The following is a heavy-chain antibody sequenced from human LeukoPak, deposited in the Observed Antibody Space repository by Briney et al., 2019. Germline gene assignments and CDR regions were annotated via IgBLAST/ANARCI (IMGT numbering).Heavy chain of an antibody. J-gene: IGHJ4*02. D-gene: IGHD2-2*02. Sequence: GGSLRLSCAASGFTFSDYYMSWIRQAPGKGLEWVSYNSSSGSTIYYADSVKGRFTISRDNAKNSLYLQMNSLRAEDTAVYYCARMAEGYCSSTSCYSFDYWGQGTLVTVSS. CDR1: GFTFSDYY. V-gene: IGHV3-11*01. CDR3: ARMAEGYCSSTSCYSFDY. CDR2: NSSSGSTI.